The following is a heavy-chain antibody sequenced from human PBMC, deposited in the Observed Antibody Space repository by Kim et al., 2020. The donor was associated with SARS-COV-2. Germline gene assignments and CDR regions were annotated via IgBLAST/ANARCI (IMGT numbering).Heavy chain of an antibody. CDR3: ARDPASRLRGLTNSFYGMDV. CDR1: GFTFSSCA. V-gene: IGHV3-30-3*01. CDR2: ISYDGSNK. Sequence: GGSLRLSCAASGFTFSSCAIHWVRQAPGKGLEWVAVISYDGSNKNYADSVKGRFTISRDNSKNTLYLQMNSLRAEDTALYYCARDPASRLRGLTNSFYGMDVWGQGTTVTVSS. D-gene: IGHD3-10*01. J-gene: IGHJ6*02.